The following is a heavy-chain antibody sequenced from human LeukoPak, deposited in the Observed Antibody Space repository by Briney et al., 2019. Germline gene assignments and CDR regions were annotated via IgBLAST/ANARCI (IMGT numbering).Heavy chain of an antibody. CDR2: IYPNSGGT. D-gene: IGHD2-2*02. CDR3: ARKFGYCSSTSCYRAFDI. CDR1: GYTFSGYY. Sequence: ASVKVSCKASGYTFSGYYMHWVRQAPGQGLEWMGWIYPNSGGTSYAEKFQGRVTMISDTSISTVYMELSSLRSEDTAVYYCARKFGYCSSTSCYRAFDIWGQGTMVTVSS. J-gene: IGHJ3*02. V-gene: IGHV1-2*02.